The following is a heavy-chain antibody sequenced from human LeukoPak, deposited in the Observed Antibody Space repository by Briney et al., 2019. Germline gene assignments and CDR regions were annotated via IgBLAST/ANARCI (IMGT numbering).Heavy chain of an antibody. J-gene: IGHJ6*03. CDR2: IIPIFGTA. CDR1: GGTFSSYA. Sequence: SVKVSCKASGGTFSSYAISWVRQAPGQGLEWIGGIIPIFGTANYAQKFQGRVTITADESTSTAYMELSSLRSEDTAVYYCARVPPPPGTAADYYYYMDVWGKGTTVTVSS. D-gene: IGHD1-7*01. CDR3: ARVPPPPGTAADYYYYMDV. V-gene: IGHV1-69*01.